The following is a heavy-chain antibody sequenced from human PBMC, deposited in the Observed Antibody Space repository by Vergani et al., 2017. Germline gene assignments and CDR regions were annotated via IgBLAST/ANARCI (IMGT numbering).Heavy chain of an antibody. D-gene: IGHD2-21*02. CDR1: GNSVISTDYH. CDR2: MDYSVST. Sequence: QVQLQESGPGLVKPSETLSLTCTVSGNSVISTDYHWGWIRQPPGKGLEWIGSMDYSVSTSYNPSLESRISISFETPKNQFSLRLTSGTAADTAVYYRASKRGACHAVYCHSYDFWGQGTLVTVSS. J-gene: IGHJ4*02. V-gene: IGHV4-39*01. CDR3: ASKRGACHAVYCHSYDF.